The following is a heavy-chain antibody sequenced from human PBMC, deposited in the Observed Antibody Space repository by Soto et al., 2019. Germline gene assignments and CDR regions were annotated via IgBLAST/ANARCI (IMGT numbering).Heavy chain of an antibody. J-gene: IGHJ4*02. CDR1: GYTFTSYD. CDR3: ARGRMVRGVKSLPYYFDY. Sequence: QVQLVQSGAEVKKPGASVKVSCKASGYTFTSYDINWVRQATGQGLEWMGWMNPNSGNTGYAQKFQGRVTMTRNTSISTAYMELSSLRSEDTAVYYCARGRMVRGVKSLPYYFDYWGQGTLVTVSS. CDR2: MNPNSGNT. D-gene: IGHD3-10*01. V-gene: IGHV1-8*01.